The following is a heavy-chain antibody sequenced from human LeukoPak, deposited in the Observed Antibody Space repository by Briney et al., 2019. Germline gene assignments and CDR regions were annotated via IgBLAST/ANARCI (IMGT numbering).Heavy chain of an antibody. V-gene: IGHV1-69*05. Sequence: SVKVSCKAFGGSFSSEAISWVRQAPGQGLEWMGGIIPIFGTANYAQKFQGRVTMTRNTSISTAYMELSSLRSEDTAVYYCARGPFIAARPGVLYYYMDVWGKGTTVTVSS. CDR2: IIPIFGTA. J-gene: IGHJ6*03. D-gene: IGHD6-6*01. CDR3: ARGPFIAARPGVLYYYMDV. CDR1: GGSFSSEA.